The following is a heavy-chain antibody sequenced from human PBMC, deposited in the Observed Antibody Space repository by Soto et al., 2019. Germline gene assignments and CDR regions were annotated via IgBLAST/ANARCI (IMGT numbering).Heavy chain of an antibody. CDR2: ISWNSGSI. D-gene: IGHD4-17*01. CDR3: AKSGPYGDYEYFQH. CDR1: GFTFDDYA. Sequence: GGSLRLSCAASGFTFDDYAMHWVRQAPGKGLEWVSGISWNSGSIGYADSVKGRFTISRDNAKNSLYLQMNSLRAEDTALYYCAKSGPYGDYEYFQHWGQGTLVTVSS. J-gene: IGHJ1*01. V-gene: IGHV3-9*01.